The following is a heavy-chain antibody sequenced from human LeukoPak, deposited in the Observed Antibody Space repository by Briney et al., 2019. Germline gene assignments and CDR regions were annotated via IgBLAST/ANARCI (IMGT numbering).Heavy chain of an antibody. CDR1: GFTFRSYS. Sequence: PGGSLRLSCAASGFTFRSYSMNWVRQAPGKGLKWVSYISSSSSTMYYADSVKGRLTISRDNAKNSLYLQMNSLRAEDTAVYYCAREKYDTSGYPAGYFDYWGQGTLVTVSS. V-gene: IGHV3-48*01. D-gene: IGHD3-22*01. J-gene: IGHJ4*02. CDR2: ISSSSSTM. CDR3: AREKYDTSGYPAGYFDY.